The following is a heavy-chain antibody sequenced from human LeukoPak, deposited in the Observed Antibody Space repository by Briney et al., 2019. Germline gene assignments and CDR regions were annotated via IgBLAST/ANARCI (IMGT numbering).Heavy chain of an antibody. CDR2: INPNSGGT. J-gene: IGHJ1*01. CDR1: GYTFTGYY. Sequence: PVASVKVSCKASGYTFTGYYMHWVRQAPGQGLEWMGWINPNSGGTNYAQKFQGRVTMTRDTSISTAYMELSRLRSDDTAVYYCARAGIVRRYSSSLQHWGQGTLVTVSS. CDR3: ARAGIVRRYSSSLQH. D-gene: IGHD6-6*01. V-gene: IGHV1-2*02.